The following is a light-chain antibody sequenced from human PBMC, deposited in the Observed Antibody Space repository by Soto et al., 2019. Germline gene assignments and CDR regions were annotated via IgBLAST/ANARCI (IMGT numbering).Light chain of an antibody. J-gene: IGKJ1*01. V-gene: IGKV3-15*01. CDR3: QQSTNWPGT. CDR2: DAS. CDR1: QSVSSN. Sequence: ERVMTQSPANLSLSPGERATLSCRASQSVSSNLAWYQQKPGQAPRLLIYDASTRATDIPTRFSGSGSGTEFTLTISSLQSEDFVVYYCQQSTNWPGTFGQGTKVDIK.